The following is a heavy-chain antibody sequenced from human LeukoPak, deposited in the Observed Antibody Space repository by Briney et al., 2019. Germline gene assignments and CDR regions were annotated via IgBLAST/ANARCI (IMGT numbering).Heavy chain of an antibody. Sequence: PGGSLRLSCAASGFTFDDYAMHWVRQAPGKGLKWVSLISWDGGSTYYADSVKGRFTISRDNSKNSLYLQMNSLRAEDTALYYCAKDIEDDFWSGLSFDPRGQGTLVTVSS. V-gene: IGHV3-43D*03. J-gene: IGHJ5*02. CDR1: GFTFDDYA. CDR2: ISWDGGST. CDR3: AKDIEDDFWSGLSFDP. D-gene: IGHD3-3*01.